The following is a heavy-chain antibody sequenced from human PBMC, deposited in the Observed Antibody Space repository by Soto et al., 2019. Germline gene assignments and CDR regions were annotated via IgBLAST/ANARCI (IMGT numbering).Heavy chain of an antibody. V-gene: IGHV1-69*13. D-gene: IGHD4-17*01. CDR1: GGTFSSYA. CDR3: AADVGGYIYGLARH. Sequence: SVKVSCKASGGTFSSYAISWVRQAPGQGLEWMGGIISIFGTATYAPKFKGRVTITAGEAASTAYMELSSLRPEDTAVYCCAADVGGYIYGLARHWGPGTLVPV. CDR2: IISIFGTA. J-gene: IGHJ4*02.